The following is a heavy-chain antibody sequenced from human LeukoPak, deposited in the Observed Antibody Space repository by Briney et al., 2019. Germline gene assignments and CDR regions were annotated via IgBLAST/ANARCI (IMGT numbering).Heavy chain of an antibody. CDR3: ARGLKQLVRDY. CDR1: GYTFTNYG. J-gene: IGHJ4*02. V-gene: IGHV1-2*02. CDR2: INPNSGGT. Sequence: ASVKVSCKASGYTFTNYGISWVRQAPGQGLEWMGWINPNSGGTNYAQKFQGRVTMTRDTSISTAYMELSRLRSDDTAVYYCARGLKQLVRDYWGQGTLVTVSS. D-gene: IGHD6-13*01.